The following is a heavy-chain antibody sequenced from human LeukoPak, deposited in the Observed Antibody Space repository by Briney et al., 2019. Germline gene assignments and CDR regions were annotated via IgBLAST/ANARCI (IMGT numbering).Heavy chain of an antibody. CDR3: VKGMVRGVIFFDY. CDR1: GFTFSIYA. V-gene: IGHV3-64D*09. D-gene: IGHD3-10*01. J-gene: IGHJ4*02. Sequence: PGGSLRLSCAASGFTFSIYAMHWVRQAPGKGLEYVSAISSNGGSTYYADSVKGRFTISRDNSKNTLYLQMSSLRAEDTAVYYCVKGMVRGVIFFDYWGQGTLVTVSS. CDR2: ISSNGGST.